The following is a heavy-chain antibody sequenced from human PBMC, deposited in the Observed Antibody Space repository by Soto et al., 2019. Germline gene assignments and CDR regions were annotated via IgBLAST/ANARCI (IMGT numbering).Heavy chain of an antibody. CDR2: ISAHNGNT. D-gene: IGHD3-10*01. V-gene: IGHV1-18*04. CDR1: GYTFTSYG. J-gene: IGHJ5*02. CDR3: ATSPIRNGSGWCWFDP. Sequence: ASGKVSCKASGYTFTSYGISWVRQAPGQGLEWMGWISAHNGNTNYAQKLQGKVTMTTDTSTSTAYMELRSLRSDHTAAYYCATSPIRNGSGWCWFDPWGEGTLVTVSS.